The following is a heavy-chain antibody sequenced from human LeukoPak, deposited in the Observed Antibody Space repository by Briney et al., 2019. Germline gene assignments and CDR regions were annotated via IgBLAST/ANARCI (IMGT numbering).Heavy chain of an antibody. Sequence: PSDTQTLICTLSGRWQRRGGDYGSSIPQHPAKVLVSYGYIYYSGSTYYNPSLKSRVTISVDTSKNQFSLKLSSVTAADTAVYYCARDRGNFYGDFSFDYWGQGTLVTVSS. CDR1: GRWQRRGGDY. J-gene: IGHJ4*02. D-gene: IGHD4-17*01. V-gene: IGHV4-31*03. CDR2: IYYSGST. CDR3: ARDRGNFYGDFSFDY.